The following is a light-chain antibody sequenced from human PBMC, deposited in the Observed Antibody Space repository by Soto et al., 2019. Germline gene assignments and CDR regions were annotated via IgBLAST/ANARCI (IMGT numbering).Light chain of an antibody. CDR3: GTWDSSLNAHVV. V-gene: IGLV1-51*02. CDR2: ENN. Sequence: QSVLTQPPLVSAAPGQKVTISCSGSSSNIGNNYVSWYQQLPGTAPKLLIYENNKRPSGIPDRFSGSKSGTSATLGITGLQTGDEADYYCGTWDSSLNAHVVFGGGTKLTVL. CDR1: SSNIGNNY. J-gene: IGLJ2*01.